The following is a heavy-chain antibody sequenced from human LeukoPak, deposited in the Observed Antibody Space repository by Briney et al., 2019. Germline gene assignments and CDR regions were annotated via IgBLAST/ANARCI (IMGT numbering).Heavy chain of an antibody. CDR1: GYSFTGKW. Sequence: GESLKISCKGSGYSFTGKWIAWVRQMPGKGLEWMGIIYPGDSDTKYSPSFQDQVTISADQSISTAYLQWSSLKASDTAMYYCARSLRYFDWLLPDGDAFDIWGQGTMVTVSS. V-gene: IGHV5-51*01. J-gene: IGHJ3*02. CDR2: IYPGDSDT. D-gene: IGHD3-9*01. CDR3: ARSLRYFDWLLPDGDAFDI.